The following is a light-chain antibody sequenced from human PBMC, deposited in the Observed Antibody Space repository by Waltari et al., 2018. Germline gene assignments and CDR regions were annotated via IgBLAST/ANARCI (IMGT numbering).Light chain of an antibody. CDR1: KGGSKS. V-gene: IGLV3-21*02. CDR3: QVWDTTSDRVV. Sequence: SYVLTQPPSASVATGETASITCGGDKGGSKSVHWCQQKPGQAPLLVVYDDTARPSGIPDRFSASNSGNTATLPISSVENGDDADYYCQVWDTTSDRVVFGGGTKLTVL. J-gene: IGLJ2*01. CDR2: DDT.